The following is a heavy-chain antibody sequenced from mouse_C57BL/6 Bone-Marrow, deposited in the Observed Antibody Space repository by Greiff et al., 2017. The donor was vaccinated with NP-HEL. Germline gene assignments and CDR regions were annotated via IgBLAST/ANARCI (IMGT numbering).Heavy chain of an antibody. CDR2: ISYDGSN. V-gene: IGHV3-6*01. D-gene: IGHD1-1*01. CDR3: ARDLIDYYGSSYYFDY. Sequence: QESGPGLVKPSQSLSLTCSVTGYSITSGYYWNWIRQFPGNKLEWMGYISYDGSNNYNPSLKNRISITRDTSKNQFFLKLNSVTTEDTATYYCARDLIDYYGSSYYFDYWGQGTTLTVSS. CDR1: GYSITSGYY. J-gene: IGHJ2*01.